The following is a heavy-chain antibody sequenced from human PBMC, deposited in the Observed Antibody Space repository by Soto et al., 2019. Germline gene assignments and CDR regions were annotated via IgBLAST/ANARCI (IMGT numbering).Heavy chain of an antibody. J-gene: IGHJ4*02. V-gene: IGHV3-15*01. CDR1: GFTFSNAW. D-gene: IGHD2-2*01. CDR2: IKSKTDGGTT. Sequence: GGSLRLSCAASGFTFSNAWMSWVRQAPGKGLEWVGRIKSKTDGGTTDYAAPVKGRFTISRDDSKNTLYLQMNSLKTEDTAVYYCTTSQAYCSSTSCYDGPFDYWGQGTLVTVSS. CDR3: TTSQAYCSSTSCYDGPFDY.